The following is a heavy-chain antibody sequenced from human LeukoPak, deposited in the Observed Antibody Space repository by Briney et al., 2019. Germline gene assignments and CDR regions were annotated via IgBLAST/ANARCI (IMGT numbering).Heavy chain of an antibody. CDR1: GGSISGYY. CDR2: IYYSGNS. V-gene: IGHV4-59*01. CDR3: ARSAGD. Sequence: ASETLSLACTVSGGSISGYYWSWIRQPPGKGLEWIGYIYYSGNSNYNPSLKSRVTISADTSKNQFSLKLSSVTAADTAVYYCARSAGDWGQGTLVTVSS. J-gene: IGHJ4*02. D-gene: IGHD3-10*01.